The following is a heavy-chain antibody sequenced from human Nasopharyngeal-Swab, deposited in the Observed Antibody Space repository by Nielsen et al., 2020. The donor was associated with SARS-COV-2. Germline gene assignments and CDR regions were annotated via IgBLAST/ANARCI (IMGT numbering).Heavy chain of an antibody. V-gene: IGHV3-7*01. CDR2: IKQDGGEK. Sequence: GESLKISCKASGFSVTSHGMHWVRQAPGKGLKWVANIKQDGGEKNYVDSVKGRFTISRDNAKNSLYLQMNTLRAEDTAVYYCVRDVIATVTTPPDYWGQGTLVTVSS. CDR1: GFSVTSHG. D-gene: IGHD4-17*01. J-gene: IGHJ4*02. CDR3: VRDVIATVTTPPDY.